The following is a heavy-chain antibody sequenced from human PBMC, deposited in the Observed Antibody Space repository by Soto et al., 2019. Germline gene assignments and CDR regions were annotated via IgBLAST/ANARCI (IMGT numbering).Heavy chain of an antibody. CDR3: ARGFPNYYDSSGYDWFDP. Sequence: ASVKVSCKASGYTFTSYGISWVRQAPGQGLEWMGWISAYNGNTNYAQKLQGRVTMTTDTSTSTAYMELRSLRSDDTAVYYCARGFPNYYDSSGYDWFDPWGQGTLVTVSS. D-gene: IGHD3-22*01. J-gene: IGHJ5*02. CDR1: GYTFTSYG. CDR2: ISAYNGNT. V-gene: IGHV1-18*04.